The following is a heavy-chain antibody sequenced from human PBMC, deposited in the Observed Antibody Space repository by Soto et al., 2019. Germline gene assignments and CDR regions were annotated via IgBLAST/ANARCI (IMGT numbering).Heavy chain of an antibody. CDR3: ARTTVTMGEWYFDL. V-gene: IGHV1-69*02. Sequence: QVQLVQSGAEVKKPGSSVKVSCKASGGTFSSYTISWVRQAPGQGLEWMGRIIPILGIANYAQKFQGRVTITADKSTSTAYRELRSLRSEDTAVYYCARTTVTMGEWYFDLWGRGTLVTVSS. CDR1: GGTFSSYT. D-gene: IGHD4-17*01. J-gene: IGHJ2*01. CDR2: IIPILGIA.